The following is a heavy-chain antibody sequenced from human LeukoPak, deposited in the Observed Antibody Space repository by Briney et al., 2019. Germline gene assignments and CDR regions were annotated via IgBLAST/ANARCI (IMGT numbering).Heavy chain of an antibody. V-gene: IGHV3-30*01. Sequence: GGSLRLSCAASGFTFSSYAMHWVRQAPGKGLEWVAVISYDGSNKYYADSVKGRFTISRDNSKNTLYLQMNSLRAEDTAVYYCAAANNWFDPRGQGTLVTVSS. CDR1: GFTFSSYA. D-gene: IGHD6-25*01. CDR2: ISYDGSNK. J-gene: IGHJ5*02. CDR3: AAANNWFDP.